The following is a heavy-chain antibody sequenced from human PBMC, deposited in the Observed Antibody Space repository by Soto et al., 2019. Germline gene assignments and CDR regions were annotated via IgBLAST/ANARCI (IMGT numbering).Heavy chain of an antibody. CDR3: TRPWIGYCSSTSCSDY. D-gene: IGHD2-2*01. CDR2: IKSKANNYAT. CDR1: GFTFSGST. J-gene: IGHJ4*02. V-gene: IGHV3-73*01. Sequence: EVQLVESGGGLVQPGGSLKLSCAASGFTFSGSTLHWVRQASGKGLEWVGRIKSKANNYATAYAASVNGRFTISRDDSKNTAYLQMNSLKTEDTAVYYCTRPWIGYCSSTSCSDYWAREPWSPSPQ.